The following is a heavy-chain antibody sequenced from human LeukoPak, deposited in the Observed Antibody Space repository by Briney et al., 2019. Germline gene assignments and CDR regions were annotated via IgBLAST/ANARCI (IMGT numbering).Heavy chain of an antibody. D-gene: IGHD2-21*02. Sequence: ASVKVSCKASGYRFISNYIQWVRQAPGLGPEWMGWMHPGNGNTRYAEKFQGRVTMTRDTSTNTAYMDLSSLRSDDTAVYYCAREGSYCVGGDGYSFDFWGEGTPITVSS. CDR2: MHPGNGNT. J-gene: IGHJ4*02. V-gene: IGHV1-2*02. CDR3: AREGSYCVGGDGYSFDF. CDR1: GYRFISNY.